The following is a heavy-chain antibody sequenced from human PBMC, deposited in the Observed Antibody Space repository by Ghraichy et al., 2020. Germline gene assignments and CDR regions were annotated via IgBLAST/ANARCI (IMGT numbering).Heavy chain of an antibody. J-gene: IGHJ4*02. Sequence: GESLNISCAASGFTFISYGMSWVRQAPGKGLEWVSAISGGGGSTYYADSVKGRFTISRDNSKNTLYLQMNSLRAEDTAIYYCANDEVGWSQGTLVTVSS. CDR3: ANDEVG. D-gene: IGHD1-26*01. CDR1: GFTFISYG. CDR2: ISGGGGST. V-gene: IGHV3-23*01.